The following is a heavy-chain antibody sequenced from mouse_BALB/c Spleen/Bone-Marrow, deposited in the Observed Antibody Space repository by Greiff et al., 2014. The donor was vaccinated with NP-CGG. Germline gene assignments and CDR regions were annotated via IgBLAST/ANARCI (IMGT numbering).Heavy chain of an antibody. CDR1: GYTFTSYW. V-gene: IGHV1-87*01. Sequence: QVQLKEYGAELARPGASVKLSCKASGYTFTSYWMQWGKQRPGQGLEWIGAIYPGDGDTRYTQKFKGKATLTADKSSSTAYMQLSSLASEDSAVYYCARGDYDYDDWFAYWGQGTLVTVSA. CDR2: IYPGDGDT. J-gene: IGHJ3*01. D-gene: IGHD2-4*01. CDR3: ARGDYDYDDWFAY.